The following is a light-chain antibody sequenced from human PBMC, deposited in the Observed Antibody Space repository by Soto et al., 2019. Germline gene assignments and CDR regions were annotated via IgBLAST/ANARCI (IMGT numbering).Light chain of an antibody. CDR2: GAS. Sequence: EIVLTQSPCALSLSPLERATLSGRASQSVSSSYLAWYQQKPGQAPRLLIYGASSRATGIPDRFSGSGSGTDFTLTISRLEPEDFAVYYCQQYGSSITFGPGTKVDIK. CDR1: QSVSSSY. CDR3: QQYGSSIT. J-gene: IGKJ3*01. V-gene: IGKV3-20*01.